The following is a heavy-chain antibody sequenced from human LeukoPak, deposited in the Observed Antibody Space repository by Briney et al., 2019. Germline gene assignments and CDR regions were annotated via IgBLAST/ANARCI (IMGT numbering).Heavy chain of an antibody. J-gene: IGHJ3*02. CDR2: ISSSGSTI. D-gene: IGHD3-10*01. CDR1: GFTFSSYE. V-gene: IGHV3-48*03. CDR3: ARGRAMVPGGNVFDI. Sequence: GGSLRLSCAASGFTFSSYEMHWVRQAPGKGLEWVSYISSSGSTIYYADSVKGRFTISRDNAKNSLYLQMNSLIAEDTAVYYCARGRAMVPGGNVFDIWGLGTMVTVSS.